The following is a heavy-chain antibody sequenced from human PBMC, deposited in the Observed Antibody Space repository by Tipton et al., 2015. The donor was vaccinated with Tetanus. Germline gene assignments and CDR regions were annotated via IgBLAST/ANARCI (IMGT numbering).Heavy chain of an antibody. Sequence: LRLSCAASGFSFSTYAMSWVRQAPGKGLEWVSVISGSDGSTYYAASVKGRFAISRDNSKNTVYLQMNSLRVEDTAVYHCLDYDGAESHGVYWGQGIQVTVSS. J-gene: IGHJ4*02. CDR2: ISGSDGST. CDR1: GFSFSTYA. CDR3: LDYDGAESHGVY. D-gene: IGHD3-10*01. V-gene: IGHV3-23*01.